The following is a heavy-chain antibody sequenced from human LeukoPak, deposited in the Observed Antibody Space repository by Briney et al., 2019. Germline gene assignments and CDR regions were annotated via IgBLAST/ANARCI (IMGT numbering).Heavy chain of an antibody. CDR2: INPNSGGT. V-gene: IGHV1-2*02. J-gene: IGHJ6*02. CDR1: GYTFTGYY. CDR3: ARERVGDTAYYYYGMDV. D-gene: IGHD5-18*01. Sequence: AASVKVSCKASGYTFTGYYMHWVRQAPGQGLEWMGWINPNSGGTNYAQKFQGRVTMTRDTSISTAYMELSRQRSDDTAVYYCARERVGDTAYYYYGMDVWGQGTTVTVSS.